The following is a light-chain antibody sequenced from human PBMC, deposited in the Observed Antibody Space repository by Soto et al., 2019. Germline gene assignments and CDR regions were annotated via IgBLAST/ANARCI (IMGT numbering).Light chain of an antibody. J-gene: IGKJ5*01. CDR3: QKYNSVPIT. CDR2: AAS. Sequence: DIQMTQSQSSLPASVGDRVTITCRASQGISNNLAWYQQKPGKVPKLLIYAASTLQSVVPSRFSGSGSGTDFTLTISSLQPEDVATYYCQKYNSVPITFGQGTRLEIK. CDR1: QGISNN. V-gene: IGKV1-27*01.